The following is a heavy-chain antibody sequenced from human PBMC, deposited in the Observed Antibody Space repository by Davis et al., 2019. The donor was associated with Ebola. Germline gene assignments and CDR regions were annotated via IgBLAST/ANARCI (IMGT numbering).Heavy chain of an antibody. CDR1: GYTFTRYG. V-gene: IGHV1-18*01. J-gene: IGHJ5*02. Sequence: ASVKVSCKASGYTFTRYGISWVRQAPGQGLEWMGWISAYNGNTNYAQKLQGRVTMTTDTSTSTAYMELRSLRSDDTAVYYCARVPFYYDSSGYYGVGWFDPWGQGTLVTVSS. D-gene: IGHD3-22*01. CDR2: ISAYNGNT. CDR3: ARVPFYYDSSGYYGVGWFDP.